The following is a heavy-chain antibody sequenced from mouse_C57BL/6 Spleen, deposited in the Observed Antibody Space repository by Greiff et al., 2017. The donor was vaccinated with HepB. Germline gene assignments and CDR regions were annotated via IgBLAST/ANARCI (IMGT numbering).Heavy chain of an antibody. Sequence: QVQLQQPGTELVKPGASVKLSCKASGYTFTSYWMHWVKQRPGQGLEWIGNINPSNGGTNYNEKFKSKATLTVDKSSSTAYMQLSSLTSEDSAVYYCAISPITTVVARDYFDYWGQGTTLTVSS. CDR2: INPSNGGT. CDR3: AISPITTVVARDYFDY. J-gene: IGHJ2*01. V-gene: IGHV1-53*01. D-gene: IGHD1-1*01. CDR1: GYTFTSYW.